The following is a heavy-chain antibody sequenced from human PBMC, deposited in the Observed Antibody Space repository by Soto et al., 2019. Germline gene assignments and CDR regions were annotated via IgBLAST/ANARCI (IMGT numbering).Heavy chain of an antibody. CDR1: GGSISSGGYY. Sequence: QMQLQESGPGLVKPSQTLSLTCTVSGGSISSGGYYWSWIRQHPGKGLEWIGYIYYSGSTYYNPSLKSRVTISVDTSKNQFSLKLSSVTAVDTAVYYCARGGSSWYIPFDYWGQGTLVTVST. D-gene: IGHD6-13*01. V-gene: IGHV4-31*03. CDR3: ARGGSSWYIPFDY. CDR2: IYYSGST. J-gene: IGHJ4*02.